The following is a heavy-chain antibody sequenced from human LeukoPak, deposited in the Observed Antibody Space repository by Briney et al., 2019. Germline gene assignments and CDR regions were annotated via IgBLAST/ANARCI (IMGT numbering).Heavy chain of an antibody. J-gene: IGHJ4*02. CDR2: IANDGKDK. Sequence: GRSLRLSCAATGFTFSSYGMHWVRQAPGKGLEWVAVIANDGKDKKFADSVKGRFTISRDNSKNTLYLQMNSLRDEDMAIYYCAKDRAPRAAAYYFDCWGQGTLVTVSS. CDR1: GFTFSSYG. CDR3: AKDRAPRAAAYYFDC. V-gene: IGHV3-30*18. D-gene: IGHD6-13*01.